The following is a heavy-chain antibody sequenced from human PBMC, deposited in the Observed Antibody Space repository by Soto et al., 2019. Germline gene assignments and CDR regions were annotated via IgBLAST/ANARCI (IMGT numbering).Heavy chain of an antibody. CDR1: GFTVSSNY. D-gene: IGHD3-10*01. J-gene: IGHJ6*03. CDR3: ASWYYYGSGSPRPQLARYYYYYMDV. V-gene: IGHV3-66*01. Sequence: GGSLRLSCAASGFTVSSNYMSWVRQAPGKGLEWVSVIYSGGSTYYADSVKGRFTISRDNSKNTLYLQMNSLRAEDTAVYYCASWYYYGSGSPRPQLARYYYYYMDVWGKGTTVTVSS. CDR2: IYSGGST.